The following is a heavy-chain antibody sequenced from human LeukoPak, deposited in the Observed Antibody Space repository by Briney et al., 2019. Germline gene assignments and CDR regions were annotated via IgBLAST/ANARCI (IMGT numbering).Heavy chain of an antibody. V-gene: IGHV4-61*02. J-gene: IGHJ6*03. Sequence: PSQTLSLTCTVSGGSISSDSYYWTWIRQPAGKGLGWIGRVYTSGRTNYNPSLKSRVTISVDTSKNQFSLKLSSVTAADTAVYYCARGVYLLLNYYFYYYMDVWGKGTTVTVSS. D-gene: IGHD2-2*01. CDR3: ARGVYLLLNYYFYYYMDV. CDR2: VYTSGRT. CDR1: GGSISSDSYY.